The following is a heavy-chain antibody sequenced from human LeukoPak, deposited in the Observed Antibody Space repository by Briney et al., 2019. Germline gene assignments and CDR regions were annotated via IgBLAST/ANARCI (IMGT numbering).Heavy chain of an antibody. D-gene: IGHD1-26*01. V-gene: IGHV5-51*01. CDR2: IYPGDSDT. CDR1: GYSFSSYW. Sequence: GESLKISCKASGYSFSSYWIGWVRQMPGKGLECMGIIYPGDSDTRYSPAFQGQVTISVDKSISTAYLQWSSLKASDTAIYYCARQCCGSYYPMDVWGKGTTVTVSS. J-gene: IGHJ6*03. CDR3: ARQCCGSYYPMDV.